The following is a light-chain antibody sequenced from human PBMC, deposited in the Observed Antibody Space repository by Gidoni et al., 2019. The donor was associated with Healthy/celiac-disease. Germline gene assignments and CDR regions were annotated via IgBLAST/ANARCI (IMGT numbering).Light chain of an antibody. CDR2: DVS. Sequence: TISCTGTSSDVGGYNYVSWYQQHPGKAPKLMIYDVSNRPSGVSNRFSGSKSGNTASLTISGLQAEDEADYYCSSYTSSSTLYVFGTGTKVTVL. CDR1: SSDVGGYNY. J-gene: IGLJ1*01. CDR3: SSYTSSSTLYV. V-gene: IGLV2-14*04.